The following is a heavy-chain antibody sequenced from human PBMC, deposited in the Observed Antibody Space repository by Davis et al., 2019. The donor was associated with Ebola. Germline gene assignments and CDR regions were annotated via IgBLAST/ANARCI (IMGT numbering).Heavy chain of an antibody. CDR1: GFPFSNYA. D-gene: IGHD3-3*01. CDR2: VSHSERER. Sequence: GESLKISCAASGFPFSNYAMHWVRQAPGKGLEWVAVVSHSERERFYADSVKGRFTISRDNSGNTLYLQMNSLTADDTSVYYCARAGFDEVLDYWGQGTPVTVSS. V-gene: IGHV3-30*04. CDR3: ARAGFDEVLDY. J-gene: IGHJ4*02.